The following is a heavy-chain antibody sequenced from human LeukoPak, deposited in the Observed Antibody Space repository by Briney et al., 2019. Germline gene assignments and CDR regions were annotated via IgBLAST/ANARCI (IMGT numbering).Heavy chain of an antibody. D-gene: IGHD3-16*02. Sequence: ASVKVSCKASGYTFSGNYLHWVRQAPGQGLEWMGWINPNSGGTNYAQKFQGRVSMTRDTSISTAYMDLTRLGSDDTAVYYCARVHPVWWSSRSGPKFDFDFWGQGTLVTVSS. V-gene: IGHV1-2*02. CDR3: ARVHPVWWSSRSGPKFDFDF. CDR2: INPNSGGT. J-gene: IGHJ4*02. CDR1: GYTFSGNY.